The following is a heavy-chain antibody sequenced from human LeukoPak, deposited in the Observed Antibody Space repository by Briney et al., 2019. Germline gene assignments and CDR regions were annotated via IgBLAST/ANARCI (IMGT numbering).Heavy chain of an antibody. Sequence: GGSLRLSCAASGLALGSYAMSWVRQAPGKGREWVSTNSGANNTFYAGSVKGRFPISRDKPRNTVYLPMTSPRADDTAVYYCADYGVSGVRNNFHWGQGTLVTVSS. CDR1: GLALGSYA. CDR2: NSGANNT. D-gene: IGHD3-3*01. CDR3: ADYGVSGVRNNFH. J-gene: IGHJ4*02. V-gene: IGHV3-23*01.